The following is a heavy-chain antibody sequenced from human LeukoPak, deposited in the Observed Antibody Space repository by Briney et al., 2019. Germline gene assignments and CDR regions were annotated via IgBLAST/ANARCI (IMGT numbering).Heavy chain of an antibody. J-gene: IGHJ4*02. CDR2: IYSGGST. CDR3: ARGPFDGSGSSGQ. D-gene: IGHD3-10*01. V-gene: IGHV3-53*01. CDR1: GFTVSSNY. Sequence: GGSLRLSCAASGFTVSSNYMSWVREAPGGGLEGVSVIYSGGSTYYADSVKGRFTISRHNPKNTLYLQMNSLRAEDTAVYYCARGPFDGSGSSGQWGQGTLVTVSS.